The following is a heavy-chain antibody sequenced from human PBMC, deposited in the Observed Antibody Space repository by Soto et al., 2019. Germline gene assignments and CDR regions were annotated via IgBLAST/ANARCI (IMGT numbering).Heavy chain of an antibody. CDR2: ISSSSSYI. CDR3: ARAGVAAYYFDY. V-gene: IGHV3-21*01. J-gene: IGHJ4*02. D-gene: IGHD6-13*01. Sequence: EVQLVESGGGLVKPGGSLRLSCAASGFTFSSYSMNWVRQAPGKGLEWVSSISSSSSYIYYADSVKGRFTISRDNAKNSLYLQMNSLRAEDTAVYYCARAGVAAYYFDYWGQGTLVTVSS. CDR1: GFTFSSYS.